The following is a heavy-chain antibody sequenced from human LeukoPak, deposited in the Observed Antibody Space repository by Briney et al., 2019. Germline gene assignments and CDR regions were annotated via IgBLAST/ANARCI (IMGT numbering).Heavy chain of an antibody. J-gene: IGHJ4*02. Sequence: GGSLRLSCAASGFTFSGYSMNWVRQAPGKGLEWVSSISSSSSYIYYADSVKGRFTISRDNAKNSLYLQMNSLRAEDTAVYYCATGRDCSGGSCYSVYWGQGTLVTVSS. CDR2: ISSSSSYI. CDR1: GFTFSGYS. D-gene: IGHD2-15*01. CDR3: ATGRDCSGGSCYSVY. V-gene: IGHV3-21*01.